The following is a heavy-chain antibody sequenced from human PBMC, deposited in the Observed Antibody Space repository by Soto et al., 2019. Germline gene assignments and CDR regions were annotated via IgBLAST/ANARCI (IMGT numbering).Heavy chain of an antibody. CDR3: ARDHPHSYGVYYFDY. D-gene: IGHD5-18*01. J-gene: IGHJ4*02. CDR1: GGSFSGYY. V-gene: IGHV4-34*01. Sequence: SETLSLTCAVYGGSFSGYYWSWIRQPPGKGLEWIGEINHSGSTNYNPSLKNRVTISIDTSKNQVSLKVNSVTAADTAVYYCARDHPHSYGVYYFDYWGQGTPVTVSS. CDR2: INHSGST.